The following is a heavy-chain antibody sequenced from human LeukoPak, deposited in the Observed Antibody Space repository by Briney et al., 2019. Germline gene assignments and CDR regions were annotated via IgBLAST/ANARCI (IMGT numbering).Heavy chain of an antibody. CDR3: ARGLSRYFDWLFKTPNWFDP. V-gene: IGHV1-18*01. CDR1: GYTFTSYG. D-gene: IGHD3-9*01. Sequence: ASVKVSCKASGYTFTSYGISWVRQAPGQGLEWMGWISAYNGNTNYAQKLQGRVTMTTDTSTSTAYMELRSLRSDDTAVYYCARGLSRYFDWLFKTPNWFDPWGQGTLVTVSS. CDR2: ISAYNGNT. J-gene: IGHJ5*02.